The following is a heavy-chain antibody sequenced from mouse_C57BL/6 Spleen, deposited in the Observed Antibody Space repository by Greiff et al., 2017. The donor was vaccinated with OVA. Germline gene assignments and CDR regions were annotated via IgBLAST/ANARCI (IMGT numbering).Heavy chain of an antibody. D-gene: IGHD1-1*01. CDR2: IYPGSGNT. Sequence: QVQLQQSGAELVRPGASVKLSCKASGYTFTDYYINWVKQRPGQGLEWIARIYPGSGNTYYNEKFKGKATLTAEKSSSTAYMPLSSLTSDDSADYFCVIEIGYYGSSRYYYAMDYWGQGTSVTVSS. CDR1: GYTFTDYY. V-gene: IGHV1-76*01. J-gene: IGHJ4*01. CDR3: VIEIGYYGSSRYYYAMDY.